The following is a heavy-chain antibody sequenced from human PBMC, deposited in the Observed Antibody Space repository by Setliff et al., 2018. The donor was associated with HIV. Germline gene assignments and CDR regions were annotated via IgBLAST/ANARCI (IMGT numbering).Heavy chain of an antibody. CDR2: IYHLGNT. V-gene: IGHV4-59*01. Sequence: SETLSLTCTVSGASISSYYWTWIRQPTGKGLEYIGYIYHLGNTNYNPSLKSRVTMSVDTSRNRVSLKLSSVTAADTAVYYCARLTYCGPNCQSVGIGRAAFDIWGQGTRVTVSS. CDR1: GASISSYY. J-gene: IGHJ3*02. CDR3: ARLTYCGPNCQSVGIGRAAFDI. D-gene: IGHD2-21*01.